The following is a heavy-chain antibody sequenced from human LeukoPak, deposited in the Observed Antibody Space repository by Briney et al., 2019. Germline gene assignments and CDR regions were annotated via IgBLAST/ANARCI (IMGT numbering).Heavy chain of an antibody. CDR3: ARESYDFWSGYGRFDP. V-gene: IGHV3-66*02. CDR1: GFTVSSNY. Sequence: GGSLRLSCAASGFTVSSNYMSWVRQAPGKGLEWVSVIYSGGSTYYADSVKGRFTISRDNSKNTLYLQMNSLRAEDTAVYYCARESYDFWSGYGRFDPWGQGTLVTVSS. J-gene: IGHJ5*02. CDR2: IYSGGST. D-gene: IGHD3-3*01.